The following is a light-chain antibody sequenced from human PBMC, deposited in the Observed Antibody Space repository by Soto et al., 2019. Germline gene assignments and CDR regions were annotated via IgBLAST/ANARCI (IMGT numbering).Light chain of an antibody. CDR1: QSVSSNF. V-gene: IGKV3-20*01. J-gene: IGKJ3*01. Sequence: EIVLTQSPGTLSLSPGERATLSCRASQSVSSNFLAWYQQRPGQAPRLLIYGATNRATGIPDRFSGGVAGTAFNLSSSILEPEDFAVYYCQHYGSSTGFSFGRGTKVDIK. CDR2: GAT. CDR3: QHYGSSTGFS.